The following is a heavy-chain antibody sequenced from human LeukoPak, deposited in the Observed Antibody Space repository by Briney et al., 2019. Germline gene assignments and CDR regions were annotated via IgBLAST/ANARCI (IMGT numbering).Heavy chain of an antibody. D-gene: IGHD1-1*01. CDR2: ISDSGNT. V-gene: IGHV3-23*01. CDR1: GFTLSSYA. CDR3: AKGTYHPYPFDY. Sequence: PGGSLRLSCAASGFTLSSYAMSWVRQAPGKGLEWVSAISDSGNTYHADSVKGRFTISRDSSKNTLFLQMNRLRPEDAAVYYCAKGTYHPYPFDYWGQGTLVTVSS. J-gene: IGHJ4*02.